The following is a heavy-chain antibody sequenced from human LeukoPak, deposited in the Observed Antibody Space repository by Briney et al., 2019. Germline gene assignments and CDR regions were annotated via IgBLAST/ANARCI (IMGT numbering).Heavy chain of an antibody. CDR1: GFTFSSYA. Sequence: PGGSLRLSCAAYGFTFSSYAMTGVRQAPGKGLEWVSSISAGGGVTNYADSVQGRFTISRDDSKNTLYLQMNSLRAEDTAVYYCAKDGIRWSHFDYWGQGTLVTVSS. V-gene: IGHV3-23*01. CDR3: AKDGIRWSHFDY. D-gene: IGHD4-23*01. CDR2: ISAGGGVT. J-gene: IGHJ4*02.